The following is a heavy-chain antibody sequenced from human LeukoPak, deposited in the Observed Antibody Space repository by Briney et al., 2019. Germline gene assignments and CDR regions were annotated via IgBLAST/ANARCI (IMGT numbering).Heavy chain of an antibody. Sequence: GGSLRLSCVGSGFIFSPYEMNWLRQAPGKGLEGVSYISSSGSTMYFADSVKGRFTISRDNAKNSLFLQMNGLRAEDTATYCGASSITVYSQRGAFGLWGQGTMVTVSS. D-gene: IGHD1-20*01. J-gene: IGHJ3*01. CDR1: GFIFSPYE. CDR3: ASSITVYSQRGAFGL. V-gene: IGHV3-48*03. CDR2: ISSSGSTM.